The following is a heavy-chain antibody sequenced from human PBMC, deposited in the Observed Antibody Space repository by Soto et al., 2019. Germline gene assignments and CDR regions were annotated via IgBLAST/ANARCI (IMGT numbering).Heavy chain of an antibody. CDR1: GYTFNKYG. CDR3: ARGRGVVIPAGTPDAFDV. Sequence: QAQLVQSGGEVKRPGASVKVSCKASGYTFNKYGFNWVRQAPGQGLEWMGRISAFNDYTNLAQKFQGRITLTTDASTNTAYMELQILRSDDTAMYYCARGRGVVIPAGTPDAFDVWGQGTMVTVPS. CDR2: ISAFNDYT. V-gene: IGHV1-18*01. D-gene: IGHD6-13*01. J-gene: IGHJ3*01.